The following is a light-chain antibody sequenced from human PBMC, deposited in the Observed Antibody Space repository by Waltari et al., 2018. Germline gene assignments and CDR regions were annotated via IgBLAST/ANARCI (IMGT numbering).Light chain of an antibody. CDR2: VAS. Sequence: DIQLTQSPSFLSASVGDRVTITCRASQGISSYLAWYQQEPGKAPKLLIYVASTLQSGVPSSFSGSGSETEFTLTISSLQPEDFATYYCQQRNNYPRTFGQGTRLEIK. CDR3: QQRNNYPRT. J-gene: IGKJ5*01. V-gene: IGKV1-9*01. CDR1: QGISSY.